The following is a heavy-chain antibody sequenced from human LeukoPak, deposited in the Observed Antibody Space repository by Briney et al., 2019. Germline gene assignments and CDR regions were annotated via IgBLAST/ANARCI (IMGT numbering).Heavy chain of an antibody. V-gene: IGHV4-30-4*01. J-gene: IGHJ3*02. D-gene: IGHD2-15*01. CDR2: IYYSGST. Sequence: SQTLSLTCTVSGGSISSGDYYCSWIRQPPGKSREWIGYIYYSGSTYYNPSLKSRVTISVDTSKNQFSLQLSSVTAADTAVYYCARDDGSHHDAFDIWGQGTMVTVSS. CDR1: GGSISSGDYY. CDR3: ARDDGSHHDAFDI.